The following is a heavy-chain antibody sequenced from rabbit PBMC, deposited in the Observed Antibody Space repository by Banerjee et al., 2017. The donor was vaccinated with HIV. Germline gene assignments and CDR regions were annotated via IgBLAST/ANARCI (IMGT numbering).Heavy chain of an antibody. CDR3: ARSGNSDWTYLDL. V-gene: IGHV1S45*01. CDR1: GFSFSNIYW. CDR2: IYSGSPGT. D-gene: IGHD8-1*01. Sequence: QEQLEESGGDLVKPEGSLTLTCTASGFSFSNIYWICWVRQAPGKGLEWIGCIYSGSPGTYYASWAKGRFTLSKTSSTTVTLQMTSLTAADTATYFCARSGNSDWTYLDLWGPGTLVTVS. J-gene: IGHJ6*01.